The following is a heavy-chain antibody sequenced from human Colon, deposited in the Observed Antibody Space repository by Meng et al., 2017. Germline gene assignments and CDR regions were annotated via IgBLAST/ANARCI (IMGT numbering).Heavy chain of an antibody. D-gene: IGHD1/OR15-1a*01. Sequence: QLQLQESGPGLVKPSGTLSPTCAVSGISISSATYWSWVRQPPGKGLEWIGESYHSGSTNYNPSLKSRVTISVDKSKNQFSLIVTSVTAADTASYYCGTTGINYCPIHYWGQGTLVTVSS. V-gene: IGHV4-4*02. CDR2: SYHSGST. CDR3: GTTGINYCPIHY. CDR1: GISISSATY. J-gene: IGHJ4*02.